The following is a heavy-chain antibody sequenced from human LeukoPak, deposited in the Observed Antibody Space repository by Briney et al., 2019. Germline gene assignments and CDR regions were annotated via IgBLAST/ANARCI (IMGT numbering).Heavy chain of an antibody. CDR2: IYSGGST. CDR1: GFTVSSNY. Sequence: GGSLRLSCAASGFTVSSNYMSWVRQAPGKGLEWVSVIYSGGSTYYADSVKGRFTISRDNSKNTLYLQMNSLRAEDTAVYYCYGSGSYDYFDYWGQGTLVTVSS. J-gene: IGHJ4*02. D-gene: IGHD3-10*01. V-gene: IGHV3-53*01. CDR3: YGSGSYDYFDY.